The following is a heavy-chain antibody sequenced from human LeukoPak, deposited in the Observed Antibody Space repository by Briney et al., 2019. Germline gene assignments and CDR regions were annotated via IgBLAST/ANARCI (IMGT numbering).Heavy chain of an antibody. J-gene: IGHJ4*02. V-gene: IGHV3-74*01. CDR3: ARVAAWDSSGYLFDY. Sequence: SGGSLRLSCAASGFTFSSYWMHWARQAPGKGLVWVSRINSDGSSTSYADSVKGRFTISRENAKNTLYLQMNSLRADDTAVYYCARVAAWDSSGYLFDYWGQGTLVTVSS. CDR2: INSDGSST. D-gene: IGHD3-22*01. CDR1: GFTFSSYW.